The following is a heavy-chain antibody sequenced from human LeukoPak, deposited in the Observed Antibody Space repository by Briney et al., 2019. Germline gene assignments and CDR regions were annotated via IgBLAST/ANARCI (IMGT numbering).Heavy chain of an antibody. D-gene: IGHD2-2*01. CDR1: GFTFSSYG. Sequence: PGGSLRLSCAASGFTFSSYGMSWVRQAPGKGLEWVSGISGSGTSTYYADSVKGRFTISRDNSKNMLYLQMNSLRAEDTAVYYCANLGRQLLLDAFDIWGQGTVVTVSS. CDR2: ISGSGTST. J-gene: IGHJ3*02. V-gene: IGHV3-23*01. CDR3: ANLGRQLLLDAFDI.